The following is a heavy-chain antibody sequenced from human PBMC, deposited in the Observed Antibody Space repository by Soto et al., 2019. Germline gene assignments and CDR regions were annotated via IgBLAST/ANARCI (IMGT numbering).Heavy chain of an antibody. D-gene: IGHD3-16*01. CDR3: AKGGYYSLFDI. J-gene: IGHJ3*02. V-gene: IGHV3-23*01. CDR1: GFPFSSYA. CDR2: ISSSGGRT. Sequence: GGSLRLSCVASGFPFSSYAMSWVRQTPGKGLEWVSGISSSGGRTYYADSVKGRFTISRDNSNNTLSLQMHILRVEDTAVYFCAKGGYYSLFDIWGQGTVVTVSS.